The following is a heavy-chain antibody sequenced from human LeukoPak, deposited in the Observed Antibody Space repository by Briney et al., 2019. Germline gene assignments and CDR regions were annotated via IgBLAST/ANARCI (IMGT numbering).Heavy chain of an antibody. J-gene: IGHJ4*02. V-gene: IGHV3-30*18. D-gene: IGHD3-9*01. CDR1: GSTFSSYG. Sequence: GGSLRLSCAASGSTFSSYGMHWVRQAPGKGLEWVAVISYDGSNKYYADSVKGRFTISRDNSKNTLYLQMNSLRAGDTAVYYCAKGLRYSDNWGQGTLVTVSS. CDR3: AKGLRYSDN. CDR2: ISYDGSNK.